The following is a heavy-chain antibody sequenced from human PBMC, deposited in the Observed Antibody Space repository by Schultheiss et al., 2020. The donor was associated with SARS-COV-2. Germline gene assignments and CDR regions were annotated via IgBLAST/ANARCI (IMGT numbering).Heavy chain of an antibody. J-gene: IGHJ6*02. D-gene: IGHD3-16*01. V-gene: IGHV3-7*03. CDR2: IKQDGSEK. CDR1: GFTFSSYA. CDR3: AREFVATGGGRDYYGMDV. Sequence: GGSLRLSCAASGFTFSSYAMSWVRQAPGKGLEWVANIKQDGSEKYYVDSVKGRFTISRDNSKNTLYLQMNSLRAEDTAVYYCAREFVATGGGRDYYGMDVWGQGTTVTVSS.